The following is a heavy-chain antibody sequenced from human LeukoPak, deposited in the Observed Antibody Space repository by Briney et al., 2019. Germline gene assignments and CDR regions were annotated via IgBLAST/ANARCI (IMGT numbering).Heavy chain of an antibody. D-gene: IGHD3-22*01. V-gene: IGHV3-30*18. Sequence: SCKASGFTFSSYGMHWVRQAPGKGLEWVAVISYDGSNKYYADSVKGRFTISRDNSKNTLYLQMNSLRAEDTAVYYCAKDQALYYYDSSGALDYWGQGTLVTVSS. CDR2: ISYDGSNK. CDR3: AKDQALYYYDSSGALDY. J-gene: IGHJ4*02. CDR1: GFTFSSYG.